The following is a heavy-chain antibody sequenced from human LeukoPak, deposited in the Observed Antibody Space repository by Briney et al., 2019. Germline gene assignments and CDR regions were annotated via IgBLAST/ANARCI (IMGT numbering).Heavy chain of an antibody. V-gene: IGHV3-7*01. CDR3: ATHSDWRFDF. Sequence: GGSLRLSCTDSGFTFSMYWMSWVRQAPGKGLEWLASIKPDGSAAIYVDSMKGRFTISRDNTKNSLYLQMNSLTVEDTAVYYCATHSDWRFDFWGQGTLVTVSS. J-gene: IGHJ4*02. CDR2: IKPDGSAA. CDR1: GFTFSMYW. D-gene: IGHD6-19*01.